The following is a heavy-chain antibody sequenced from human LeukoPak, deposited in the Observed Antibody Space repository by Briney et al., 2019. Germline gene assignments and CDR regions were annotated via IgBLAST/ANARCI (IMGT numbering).Heavy chain of an antibody. J-gene: IGHJ4*02. CDR1: GFTSSDYY. CDR2: ISSSSSYT. CDR3: AKDRTVVVVAGSTDY. V-gene: IGHV3-11*05. Sequence: GGSLRLSCAASGFTSSDYYMSRIRQAPGKGLEWVSYISSSSSYTNYADSVKGRFTISRDNAKNSLYLQMNSLRAEDTAVYYCAKDRTVVVVAGSTDYWGQGTLVTVSS. D-gene: IGHD2-15*01.